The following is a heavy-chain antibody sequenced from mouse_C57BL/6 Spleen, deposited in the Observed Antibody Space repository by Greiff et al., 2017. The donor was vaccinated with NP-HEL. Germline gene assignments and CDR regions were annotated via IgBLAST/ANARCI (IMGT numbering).Heavy chain of an antibody. D-gene: IGHD2-2*01. Sequence: QVQLQQSGAELVRPGASVKLSCKASGYTFTDYYINWVKQRPGQGLEWIARIYPGSGNTYYNEKFKGKATLTAEKSSSTAYMQLSSLTSEDSAVYFCARSGYDVGYYFDYWGQGTTLTVSS. CDR1: GYTFTDYY. V-gene: IGHV1-76*01. CDR2: IYPGSGNT. J-gene: IGHJ2*01. CDR3: ARSGYDVGYYFDY.